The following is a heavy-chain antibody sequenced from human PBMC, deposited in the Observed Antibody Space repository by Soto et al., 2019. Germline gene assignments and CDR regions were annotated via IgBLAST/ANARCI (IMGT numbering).Heavy chain of an antibody. D-gene: IGHD4-17*01. CDR1: GFSLSTTGVG. V-gene: IGHV2-5*02. J-gene: IGHJ4*02. CDR2: IYWDDDK. Sequence: QITLKESGPTLVKPTQTLTLTCTFSGFSLSTTGVGVGWIRQPPGKALDWLALIYWDDDKRYSPSLKSRLTNPKDTSKYPVGLTMTNMDPIDTATYYCVHATHVTTGGDYLGQGTLVTLSS. CDR3: VHATHVTTGGDY.